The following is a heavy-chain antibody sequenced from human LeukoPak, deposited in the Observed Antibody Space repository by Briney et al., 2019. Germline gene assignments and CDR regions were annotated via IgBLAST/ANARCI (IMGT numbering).Heavy chain of an antibody. D-gene: IGHD1-26*01. V-gene: IGHV4-59*01. CDR2: SYYSGST. J-gene: IGHJ4*02. CDR3: ARDVVGGGNFDY. CDR1: GDSISSYY. Sequence: SETLSLTCTVSGDSISSYYWSWIRQPPGKGLEWIGCSYYSGSTNYNPSLKSRVTISVDTSKNQFSLKLSSVTAADTAVYYCARDVVGGGNFDYWGQGTRVTVSS.